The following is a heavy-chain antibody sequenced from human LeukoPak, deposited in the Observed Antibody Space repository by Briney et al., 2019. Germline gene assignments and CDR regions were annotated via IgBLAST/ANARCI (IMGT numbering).Heavy chain of an antibody. CDR1: GFTFSSYA. D-gene: IGHD6-13*01. CDR3: ARAASIAAAGRIDY. V-gene: IGHV3-23*01. CDR2: ISGSGGST. J-gene: IGHJ4*02. Sequence: GGSLRLSCAASGFTFSSYAMSWVRQAPGKGLEWVSAISGSGGSTYYADSVKGRFTISRDNSKNTLYLQMNSLRAEDTAVYYYARAASIAAAGRIDYWGQGTLVTVSS.